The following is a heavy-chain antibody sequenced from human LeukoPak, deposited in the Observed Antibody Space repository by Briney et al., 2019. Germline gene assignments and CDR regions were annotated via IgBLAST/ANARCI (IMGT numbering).Heavy chain of an antibody. V-gene: IGHV1-8*01. CDR3: GRGRGNGRPENYFDY. J-gene: IGHJ4*02. D-gene: IGHD2-8*01. CDR2: MNPNSGNT. CDR1: GYTFTSYD. Sequence: ASVKVSCKASGYTFTSYDINWVRQATGQGLEWMGWMNPNSGNTGYAQKFQGRVTLTRNTSISTAYMELSSLRSEDTAVYYCGRGRGNGRPENYFDYWGQGTLVTVSS.